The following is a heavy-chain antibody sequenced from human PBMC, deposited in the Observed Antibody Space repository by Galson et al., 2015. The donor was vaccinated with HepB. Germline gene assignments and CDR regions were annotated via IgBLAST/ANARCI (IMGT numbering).Heavy chain of an antibody. CDR1: GYTFTSYY. Sequence: SVKVSCKASGYTFTSYYMHWVRQAPGQGLEWMGIITPSGRLTYAQKFQGRVTMTRDTSTSTVYMELSSLRSEDTAVFYCARGTTSTTGCVFDTWGQGTMVTVSS. V-gene: IGHV1-46*01. CDR2: ITPSGRL. J-gene: IGHJ3*02. D-gene: IGHD1-1*01. CDR3: ARGTTSTTGCVFDT.